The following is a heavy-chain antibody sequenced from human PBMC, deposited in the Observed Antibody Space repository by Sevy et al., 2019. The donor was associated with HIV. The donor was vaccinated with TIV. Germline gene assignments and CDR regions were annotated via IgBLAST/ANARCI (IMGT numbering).Heavy chain of an antibody. CDR2: ISAYNGHT. CDR1: GYTFTSFG. CDR3: TRDLGSSPASFFDY. D-gene: IGHD6-19*01. J-gene: IGHJ4*02. Sequence: ASVKVSCKASGYTFTSFGISWVRQAPGQGPEWMAWISAYNGHTNYAQKFQGRVTMTQDISTSTVYMELRSLRSDDTDIYYCTRDLGSSPASFFDYWGQGTLVTVSS. V-gene: IGHV1-18*04.